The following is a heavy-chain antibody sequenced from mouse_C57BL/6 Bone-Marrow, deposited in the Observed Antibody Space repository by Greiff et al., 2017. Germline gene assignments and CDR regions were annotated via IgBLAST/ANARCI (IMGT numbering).Heavy chain of an antibody. CDR3: ARQNYYGSAGAMDY. CDR2: ISNGGGST. CDR1: GFTFSDYY. D-gene: IGHD2-1*01. Sequence: EVKLVESGGGLVQPGGSLKLSCAASGFTFSDYYMYWVRQTPEKRLEWVAYISNGGGSTYYPDTVKGRFTISRDNAKNTLYLQMSRLKSEDTAMYYCARQNYYGSAGAMDYWGQGTSVTVSS. V-gene: IGHV5-12*01. J-gene: IGHJ4*01.